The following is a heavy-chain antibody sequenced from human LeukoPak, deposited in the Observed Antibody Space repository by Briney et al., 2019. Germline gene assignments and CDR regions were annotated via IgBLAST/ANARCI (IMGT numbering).Heavy chain of an antibody. D-gene: IGHD6-19*01. CDR1: GGSFSGYH. J-gene: IGHJ5*02. CDR3: ARRSSVWYPFDP. CDR2: INPSGST. Sequence: PSETLSLTYAVYGGSFSGYHWTWIRQSPGKGLEWIGDINPSGSTYYNPSLKSRVTMSVDTSKNQFSLKLSSVTAADTAVYYCARRSSVWYPFDPWGQGTLVTVSS. V-gene: IGHV4-34*01.